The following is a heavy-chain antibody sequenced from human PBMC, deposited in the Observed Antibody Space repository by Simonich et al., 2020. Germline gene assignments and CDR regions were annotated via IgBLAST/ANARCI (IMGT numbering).Heavy chain of an antibody. J-gene: IGHJ6*03. CDR3: ARDRAARYYYYYYMDV. Sequence: QVQLVQSGAEVKKPGASVKVSCKASGYTFTGYYMHWVRQAPGQGLEWMGWINPNRGGTNYAQNLQGRVTMTRDTSISTAYMELSRLRSADTAVYYCARDRAARYYYYYYMDVWGKGTTVTVSS. D-gene: IGHD6-6*01. V-gene: IGHV1-2*02. CDR2: INPNRGGT. CDR1: GYTFTGYY.